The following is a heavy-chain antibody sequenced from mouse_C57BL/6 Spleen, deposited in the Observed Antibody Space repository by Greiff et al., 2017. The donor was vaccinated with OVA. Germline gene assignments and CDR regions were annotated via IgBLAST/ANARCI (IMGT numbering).Heavy chain of an antibody. J-gene: IGHJ4*01. V-gene: IGHV1-50*01. Sequence: VQLQQPGAELVKPGASVKLSCKASGYTFTSYWMQWVKQRPGQGLEWIGEIDPSDSYTNYNQKFKGKATLTVDTSSRTAYMQLSSLTSEDSAVYYCARCEDNYYAMDYWGQGTSVAVSS. CDR2: IDPSDSYT. CDR3: ARCEDNYYAMDY. CDR1: GYTFTSYW.